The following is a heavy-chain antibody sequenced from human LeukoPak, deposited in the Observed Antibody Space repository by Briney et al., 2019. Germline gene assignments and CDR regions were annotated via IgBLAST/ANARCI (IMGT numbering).Heavy chain of an antibody. CDR1: GGSISSSSYY. V-gene: IGHV4-39*07. CDR2: IYYSGST. Sequence: SETLSLTCTVSGGSISSSSYYWGWIRQPPGKGLEWIGSIYYSGSTYYNPSLKSRVTISVDTSKNQFSLKLSSVTAADTAVYYCARWSFSVPEYYYGSDPLGDWFDPWGQGTLVTVSS. D-gene: IGHD3-10*01. J-gene: IGHJ5*02. CDR3: ARWSFSVPEYYYGSDPLGDWFDP.